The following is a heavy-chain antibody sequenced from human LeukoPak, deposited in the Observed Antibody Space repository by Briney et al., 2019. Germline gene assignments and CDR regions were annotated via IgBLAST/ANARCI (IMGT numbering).Heavy chain of an antibody. V-gene: IGHV1-69*05. Sequence: GASVKVSCKASGGTFSSYAISWVRQAPGQGLEWMGRIIPIFGTTNYAQKFQGRVTITTDESTSTAYMELGSLRSEDTAVYYCARDRSSGYHFDYWGQGTLVTVSS. CDR1: GGTFSSYA. J-gene: IGHJ4*02. CDR2: IIPIFGTT. D-gene: IGHD3-22*01. CDR3: ARDRSSGYHFDY.